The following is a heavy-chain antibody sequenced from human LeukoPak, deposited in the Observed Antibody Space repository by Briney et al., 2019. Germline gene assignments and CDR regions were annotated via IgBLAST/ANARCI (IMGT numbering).Heavy chain of an antibody. J-gene: IGHJ4*02. CDR2: ISGDGTET. V-gene: IGHV3-23*01. Sequence: PGGSLRLSCAASGFTFSSYAMTWVRQAPRKGLEWVSTISGDGTETFYADSVKGRLTISRDNSKNTHYLQMSSLRAEDTGIYYCAKGGHYSFFDYWGQGTLVTVSS. CDR3: AKGGHYSFFDY. CDR1: GFTFSSYA. D-gene: IGHD4-11*01.